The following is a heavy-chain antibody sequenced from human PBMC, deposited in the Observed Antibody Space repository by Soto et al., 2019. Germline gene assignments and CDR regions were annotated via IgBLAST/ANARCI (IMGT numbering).Heavy chain of an antibody. V-gene: IGHV2-5*01. D-gene: IGHD6-19*01. J-gene: IGHJ4*02. Sequence: QITLKESGPTLVKPTQTLTLTCTFSGFSLSTSGVGVGWIRQPPGKALEWLALIFWNDDKRYSPSLKSRLAITKDTSKNQAVLTMTSIDPVDTATYSCAHRELTVASVYYYFGYWGQGALVTVSS. CDR3: AHRELTVASVYYYFGY. CDR1: GFSLSTSGVG. CDR2: IFWNDDK.